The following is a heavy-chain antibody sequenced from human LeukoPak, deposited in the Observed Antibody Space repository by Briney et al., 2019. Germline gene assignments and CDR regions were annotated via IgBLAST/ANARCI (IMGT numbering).Heavy chain of an antibody. D-gene: IGHD6-13*01. CDR3: ARGAIAAAHWYFDL. V-gene: IGHV4-4*07. Sequence: SETLSLTCTVYGGSISSYYWSWIRQPAGKGLEWIGRIYTSGSTNYNPSLKSRVTMSVDTSKNQFSLKLSSVTAADTAVYYCARGAIAAAHWYFDLWGRGTLVTVSS. J-gene: IGHJ2*01. CDR2: IYTSGST. CDR1: GGSISSYY.